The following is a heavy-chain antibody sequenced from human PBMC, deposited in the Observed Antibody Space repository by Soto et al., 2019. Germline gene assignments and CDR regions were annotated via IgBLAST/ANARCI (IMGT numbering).Heavy chain of an antibody. D-gene: IGHD2-8*01. Sequence: QVQLVESGGGVVQPGRSLRLSCAASGFTFSNYGMHWVRQAPGKGLEWVIVISYDGNVAYYADSVKGRFTISRDNSKNTLYLQMTSLRTEATAMYYCAKEGPITKWYFDYWGQGTLVTVSS. J-gene: IGHJ4*02. CDR3: AKEGPITKWYFDY. V-gene: IGHV3-30*18. CDR2: ISYDGNVA. CDR1: GFTFSNYG.